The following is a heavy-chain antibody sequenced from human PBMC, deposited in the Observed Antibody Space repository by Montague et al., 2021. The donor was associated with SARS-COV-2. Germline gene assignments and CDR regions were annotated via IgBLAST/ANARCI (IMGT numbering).Heavy chain of an antibody. D-gene: IGHD6-19*01. CDR3: AELSGWYDPTDH. Sequence: SDTLSLTCTVYGGSFSDSYWTWIRQFPGRGLEWIGEINHSGSTNYSPSLKSRVTISVDTSHNQFSLKMTSVTAADTAIYYCAELSGWYDPTDHGGRGTLVTVSS. V-gene: IGHV4-34*01. J-gene: IGHJ4*02. CDR1: GGSFSDSY. CDR2: INHSGST.